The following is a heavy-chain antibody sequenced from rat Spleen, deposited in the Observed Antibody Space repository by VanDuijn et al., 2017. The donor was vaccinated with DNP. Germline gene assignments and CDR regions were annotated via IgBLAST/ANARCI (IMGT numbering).Heavy chain of an antibody. D-gene: IGHD1-11*01. V-gene: IGHV2-19*01. J-gene: IGHJ3*01. Sequence: QVQLKESGPGLVQPSQTLSLTCTVSGFSLTDYNVHWVRQPPGKGLEWIAAISSGGSTFYNSSLKSRLSITRDTSKSQVFLKRNSLQTEDTAIYFCTRAGGWIWFAYWGQGTLVTVSS. CDR1: GFSLTDYN. CDR2: ISSGGST. CDR3: TRAGGWIWFAY.